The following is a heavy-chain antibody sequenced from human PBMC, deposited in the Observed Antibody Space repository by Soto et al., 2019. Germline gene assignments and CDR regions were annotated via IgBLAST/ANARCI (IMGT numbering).Heavy chain of an antibody. CDR3: ARSSPTYYYGMDV. CDR2: INPNSGGT. Sequence: ASVKVSCKASGYTFTGYYMHWVRQAPGQGLEWMGWINPNSGGTNYAQKFQGWVTMTRDTPISTAYMELSRLRSDDTAVYYCARSSPTYYYGMDVWGQGTTVTVSS. J-gene: IGHJ6*02. CDR1: GYTFTGYY. V-gene: IGHV1-2*04. D-gene: IGHD6-6*01.